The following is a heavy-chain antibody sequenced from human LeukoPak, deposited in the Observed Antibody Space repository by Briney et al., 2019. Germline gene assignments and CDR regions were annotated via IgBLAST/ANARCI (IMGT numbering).Heavy chain of an antibody. V-gene: IGHV3-48*02. CDR3: TPHRDGNYPFDY. CDR2: ISSSGSTI. J-gene: IGHJ4*02. D-gene: IGHD1-7*01. CDR1: GFTLSNAW. Sequence: PGGSLRLTCAASGFTLSNAWMNWVRQAPGKGLEWVSYISSSGSTIYYADSVKGRFTISRDSAKNSLYLQMNSLRDEDTAVYYCTPHRDGNYPFDYWGQGTLVTVSS.